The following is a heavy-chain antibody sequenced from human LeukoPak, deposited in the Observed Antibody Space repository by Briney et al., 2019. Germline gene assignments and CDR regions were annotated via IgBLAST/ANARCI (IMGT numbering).Heavy chain of an antibody. CDR3: ARHSGFIAAAAFFDY. V-gene: IGHV4-39*01. CDR1: GGSISSSSYY. J-gene: IGHJ4*02. CDR2: IYYSGST. Sequence: SETLSLTCTVSGGSISSSSYYWGWLRQPPGRGLEWIGSIYYSGSTYYNPSLKSRVTISVDTSKNQFSLKLSSVTAADTAVYYCARHSGFIAAAAFFDYWGQGTLVTVSS. D-gene: IGHD6-13*01.